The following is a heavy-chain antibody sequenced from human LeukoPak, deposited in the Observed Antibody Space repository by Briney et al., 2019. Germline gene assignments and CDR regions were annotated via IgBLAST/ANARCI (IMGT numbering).Heavy chain of an antibody. CDR3: ARRVIADRSAFDI. Sequence: GGSLRLSCAASGFTLSDYYMSWVRQAPGKGLEWVSYISSSGSTIYYADSVKGRFTISRDNAKNSLYLQMNSLRAEDTAVYYCARRVIADRSAFDIWGQGTMVTVSS. V-gene: IGHV3-11*04. CDR2: ISSSGSTI. D-gene: IGHD2-21*01. J-gene: IGHJ3*02. CDR1: GFTLSDYY.